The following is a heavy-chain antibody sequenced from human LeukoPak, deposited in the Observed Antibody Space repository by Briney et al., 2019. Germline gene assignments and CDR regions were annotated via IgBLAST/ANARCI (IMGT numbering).Heavy chain of an antibody. CDR3: AKDRKNTMIVVGFDY. D-gene: IGHD3-22*01. CDR1: GFTLSSYA. J-gene: IGHJ4*02. Sequence: GGSLRLSCAASGFTLSSYAMGWVRQAPGKGLEWVSGISGSGGSTYYADSVKGRFTISRDNSKNTLYLQMNSLRAEDTAVYYCAKDRKNTMIVVGFDYWGQGALVTVSS. CDR2: ISGSGGST. V-gene: IGHV3-23*01.